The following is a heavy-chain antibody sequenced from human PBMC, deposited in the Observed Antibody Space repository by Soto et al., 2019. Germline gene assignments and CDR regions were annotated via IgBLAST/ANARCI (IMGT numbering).Heavy chain of an antibody. V-gene: IGHV3-23*01. CDR1: GFTFDTYA. D-gene: IGHD6-13*01. CDR2: ISGSGGST. Sequence: GGSLRLSCAASGFTFDTYAMTWVRQVPGKGLEWVSAISGSGGSTYYGGSVKGRFTISRDNSKNTLYLEMNGLRGEDTAVYYCAKGRSAVYYGMDVWGRGTTVTVSS. J-gene: IGHJ6*02. CDR3: AKGRSAVYYGMDV.